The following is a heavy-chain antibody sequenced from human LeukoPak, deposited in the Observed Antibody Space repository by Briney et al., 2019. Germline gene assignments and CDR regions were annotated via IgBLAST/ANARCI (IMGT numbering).Heavy chain of an antibody. V-gene: IGHV3-7*01. D-gene: IGHD5-12*01. CDR1: GFTFSNYW. CDR2: IKEDGSEK. CDR3: ARSRSGYYEDY. Sequence: GGSLRLSCAASGFTFSNYWMTWVRQAPGKGLEWVANIKEDGSEKYYVDSVKGRFTISRDNAKNSLSLQPNSLSAEDTAVYYCARSRSGYYEDYWGQGTLVTVSS. J-gene: IGHJ4*02.